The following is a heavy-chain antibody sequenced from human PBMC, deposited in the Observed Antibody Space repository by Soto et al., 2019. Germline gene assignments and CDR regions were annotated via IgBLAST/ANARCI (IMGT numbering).Heavy chain of an antibody. CDR3: ARFGGNIVVVVAATRGYYYGLDG. J-gene: IGHJ6*02. Sequence: SVKVSCKASGGTFSSYAISWVRQAPGQGLEWMGGIIPIFGTANYAQKFQGRVTITADESTGTAYMELSSLRSEDTAVYYCARFGGNIVVVVAATRGYYYGLDGWGQGTTVTVSS. CDR2: IIPIFGTA. CDR1: GGTFSSYA. V-gene: IGHV1-69*13. D-gene: IGHD2-15*01.